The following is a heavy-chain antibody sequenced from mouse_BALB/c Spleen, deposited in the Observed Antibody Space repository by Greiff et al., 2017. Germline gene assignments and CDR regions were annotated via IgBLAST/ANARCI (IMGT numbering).Heavy chain of an antibody. CDR3: ARGYDEGSDDAMDY. V-gene: IGHV14-3*02. CDR1: GFNFKDYY. CDR2: IDPGNGNT. Sequence: VQLKESGAELVKPGASVKLSCTASGFNFKDYYMHWVKQRPEQGLEWIGTIDPGNGNTKYDPKFQGKATITADTSSNKDYLQLSSLTSEDTAVYYCARGYDEGSDDAMDYWGQGTSVTVSA. J-gene: IGHJ4*01. D-gene: IGHD1-1*02.